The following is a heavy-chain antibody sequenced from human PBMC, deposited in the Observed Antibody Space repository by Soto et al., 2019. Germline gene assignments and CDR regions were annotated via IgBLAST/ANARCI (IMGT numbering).Heavy chain of an antibody. Sequence: VGSLRISCAASGFTFSNYPMNWVRQAPDKGLQWVAVISYDGSNRDYADSVRGRFTISRDNSKNTLYLQMNSLRPEDTAVYYCAQLLGGSYAFEIWGQGTMVTVSS. V-gene: IGHV3-30-3*01. CDR1: GFTFSNYP. CDR3: AQLLGGSYAFEI. CDR2: ISYDGSNR. D-gene: IGHD1-26*01. J-gene: IGHJ3*02.